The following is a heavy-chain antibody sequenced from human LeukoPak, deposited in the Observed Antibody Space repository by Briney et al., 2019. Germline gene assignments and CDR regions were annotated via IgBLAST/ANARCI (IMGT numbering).Heavy chain of an antibody. J-gene: IGHJ4*02. CDR3: ARHGRGNGGRGLYYFDY. V-gene: IGHV4-59*08. CDR2: IYYSGST. Sequence: SETLSLTCTVSGGSISSYYWSWIRQPPGKGLEWIGYIYYSGSTKYNPSLKSRVTISVDTSKNQFSLKLSSVTAADTAVYYCARHGRGNGGRGLYYFDYWGQGTLVTVSS. CDR1: GGSISSYY. D-gene: IGHD2-8*01.